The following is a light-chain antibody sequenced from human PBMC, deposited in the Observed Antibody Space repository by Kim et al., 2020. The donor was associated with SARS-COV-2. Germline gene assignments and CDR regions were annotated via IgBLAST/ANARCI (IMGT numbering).Light chain of an antibody. CDR2: VAS. CDR1: QSVSSN. CDR3: QHYNYWPYT. J-gene: IGKJ2*01. V-gene: IGKV3-15*01. Sequence: SVSPGERATLSCRASQSVSSNLAWYQQKPGQAPRLLIYVASIRATGVPARFSGSGSGTEFTLTISSLQSEDFAVYYCQHYNYWPYTFGQGTKLEI.